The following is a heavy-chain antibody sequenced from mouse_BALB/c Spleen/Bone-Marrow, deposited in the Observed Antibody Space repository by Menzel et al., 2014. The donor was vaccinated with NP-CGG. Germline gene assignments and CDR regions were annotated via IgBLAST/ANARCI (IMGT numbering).Heavy chain of an antibody. V-gene: IGHV1-74*01. D-gene: IGHD2-3*01. Sequence: VQLQQSGAELVKPGAPVKLSCNASGYTFTSYWMNWVKQRSGRGLEWIGRIDPSDSETHYNQKFKDKATLTVDKSSSTAYIQLSSLTSEDSAVYYRAMALGDGYYYAMDYWGQGTSVTVSS. CDR2: IDPSDSET. CDR1: GYTFTSYW. CDR3: AMALGDGYYYAMDY. J-gene: IGHJ4*01.